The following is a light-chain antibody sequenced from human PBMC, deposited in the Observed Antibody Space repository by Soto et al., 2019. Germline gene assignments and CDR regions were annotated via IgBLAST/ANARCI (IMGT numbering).Light chain of an antibody. Sequence: QSALTQPASVSGSPGQSITISCTGTSSDVGGYNYVSWYQQHPGKAPKLMIYDVTNRPSGVSTRFSGSKSDNPASLTISGLQAEDEADYYCSSYTSSRTRVFGTWTKVTVL. CDR1: SSDVGGYNY. J-gene: IGLJ1*01. V-gene: IGLV2-14*01. CDR2: DVT. CDR3: SSYTSSRTRV.